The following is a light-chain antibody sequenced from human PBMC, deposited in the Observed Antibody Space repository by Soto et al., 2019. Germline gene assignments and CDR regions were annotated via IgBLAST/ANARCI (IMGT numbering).Light chain of an antibody. CDR3: AAWDDSLNEV. V-gene: IGLV1-44*01. CDR2: SNN. CDR1: SSNIGSNT. J-gene: IGLJ1*01. Sequence: QSVLTQPPSASGTPGQRVTISCSGSSSNIGSNTVNWYQQLPGTAPKLHIYSNNQRPSGVPDRFSGSKSGTSASLAISGLQSEDEADYYCAAWDDSLNEVFGTGTKLTVL.